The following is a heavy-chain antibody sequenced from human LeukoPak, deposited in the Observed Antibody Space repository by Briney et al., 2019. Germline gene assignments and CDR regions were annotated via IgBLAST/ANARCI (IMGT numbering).Heavy chain of an antibody. D-gene: IGHD3-22*01. CDR3: ASGFDSRFFDK. CDR2: ISSSGSTI. Sequence: GGSLSLSCAASGFKFNIYGMNWVRQAPGKGLEWISHISSSGSTIYYADSVKGRFTISRDNAKKSLYLQMNSLRAEDTAVYYCASGFDSRFFDKWGQGTLVTVSS. CDR1: GFKFNIYG. V-gene: IGHV3-48*04. J-gene: IGHJ4*02.